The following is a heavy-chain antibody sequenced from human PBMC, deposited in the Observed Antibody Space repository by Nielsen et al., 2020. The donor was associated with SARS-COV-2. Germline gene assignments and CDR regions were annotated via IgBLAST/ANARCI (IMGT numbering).Heavy chain of an antibody. CDR1: GGSISGYY. CDR2: IYDSGST. J-gene: IGHJ2*01. D-gene: IGHD3-9*01. V-gene: IGHV4-59*01. CDR3: ARRDYDVLSGTRYFDL. Sequence: GSLRLSCTVSGGSISGYYWSWIRQPPGKGLEWIGYIYDSGSTKYNPSLSTRVTISADPSKNQFSLRLSSVTAADTAIYYCARRDYDVLSGTRYFDLWGRGTLATVSA.